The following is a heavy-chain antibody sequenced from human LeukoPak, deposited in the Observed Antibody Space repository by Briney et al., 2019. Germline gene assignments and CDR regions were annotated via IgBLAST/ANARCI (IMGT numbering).Heavy chain of an antibody. CDR3: ARDSGDYPYYFDS. V-gene: IGHV4-34*01. Sequence: PSETLSLTCAVYGGSFSGYYWSWIRQPPGKGLEWIGYIYHTGHTYYNPSLKSRVTISVDRSKNQFSLKLSSVTAADTAVYYCARDSGDYPYYFDSWGQGALVTVSS. CDR2: IYHTGHT. CDR1: GGSFSGYY. J-gene: IGHJ4*02. D-gene: IGHD3-10*01.